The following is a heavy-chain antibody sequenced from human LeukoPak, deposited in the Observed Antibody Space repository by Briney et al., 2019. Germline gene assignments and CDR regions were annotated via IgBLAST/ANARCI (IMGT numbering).Heavy chain of an antibody. CDR2: IYYSGST. V-gene: IGHV4-59*01. D-gene: IGHD2-2*02. CDR3: ARGGCNSASCYMTPFDY. CDR1: GGFISTYY. J-gene: IGHJ4*02. Sequence: SETLSLTCRVSGGFISTYYWSWIRQPPGKGLEWIGYIYYSGSTNYNPSLKSRATISVDTSKNQFSLKLSSVTAADTAVYYCARGGCNSASCYMTPFDYWGQGTLVTVSS.